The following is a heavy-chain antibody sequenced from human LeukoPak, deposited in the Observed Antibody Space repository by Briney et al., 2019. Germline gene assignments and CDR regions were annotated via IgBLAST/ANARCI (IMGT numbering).Heavy chain of an antibody. CDR1: GFTFDDYA. V-gene: IGHV3-9*01. J-gene: IGHJ3*02. CDR2: ISWNSGSI. Sequence: SLRLSCAASGFTFDDYAMHWVRQAPGKGLEWVSGISWNSGSIGYADSVKGRFTISRDNAKNSLYLQMNSLRAEDTALYYCAKDMGWDFWSGNDAFDIWGQGTMVTVSS. CDR3: AKDMGWDFWSGNDAFDI. D-gene: IGHD3-3*01.